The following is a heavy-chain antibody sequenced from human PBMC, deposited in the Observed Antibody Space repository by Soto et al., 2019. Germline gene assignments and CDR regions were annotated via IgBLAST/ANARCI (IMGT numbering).Heavy chain of an antibody. CDR1: GGSISSYY. J-gene: IGHJ6*02. V-gene: IGHV4-59*01. Sequence: SETLSLTCTVSGGSISSYYWSWIRQPPGKGLEWIGYIYYSGSTNYNPSLKSRVTISVDTSKNQFSLKLSSVTAADTAVYYCARGMPGIAAAGRSVTDVWGQGTTVTVSS. CDR2: IYYSGST. CDR3: ARGMPGIAAAGRSVTDV. D-gene: IGHD6-13*01.